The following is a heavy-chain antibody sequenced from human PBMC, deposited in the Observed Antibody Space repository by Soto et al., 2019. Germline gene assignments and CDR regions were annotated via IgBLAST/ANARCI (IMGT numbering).Heavy chain of an antibody. D-gene: IGHD6-19*01. Sequence: QVQLVQSGAEVKKPGSSVKVSCKTSGGTFSTHVIGGVRQAPGQGLEWMGGIVPKVGKTHYAHKFKGRVKITADESTSTGYMEVSSLTSEDTAVYYCVRGGYDNSGWYIWFDPWGQGTLVTVSS. J-gene: IGHJ5*02. CDR2: IVPKVGKT. CDR3: VRGGYDNSGWYIWFDP. V-gene: IGHV1-69*01. CDR1: GGTFSTHV.